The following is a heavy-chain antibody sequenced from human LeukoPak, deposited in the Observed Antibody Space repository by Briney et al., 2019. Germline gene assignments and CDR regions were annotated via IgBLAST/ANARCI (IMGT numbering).Heavy chain of an antibody. CDR3: ARELNGAFDP. J-gene: IGHJ5*02. CDR1: GFTFSDYT. CDR2: ISSSSNYI. V-gene: IGHV3-21*01. D-gene: IGHD1-1*01. Sequence: GGSLRLSCAASGFTFSDYTMNWVRQAPGKGLEWVSSISSSSNYIDYADSLKGRFTISRDNAKNSLYLQMNSLRAEDTAVYYCARELNGAFDPWGQGTLVTVSS.